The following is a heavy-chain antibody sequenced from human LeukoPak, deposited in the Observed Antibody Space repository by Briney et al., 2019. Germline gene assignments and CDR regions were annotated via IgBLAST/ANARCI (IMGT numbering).Heavy chain of an antibody. CDR3: ARSIVVAGIVSDYYYYAMDV. D-gene: IGHD6-19*01. CDR2: IYYSGSP. Sequence: SETLSLTCTVSGGSINSYYWSWLRQPPGKGLEWIGYIYYSGSPNYSPSLKSRVTISVHTSKNKFSLKLSSVTAADTAVYYCARSIVVAGIVSDYYYYAMDVWGPGTTVTVSS. V-gene: IGHV4-59*08. J-gene: IGHJ6*02. CDR1: GGSINSYY.